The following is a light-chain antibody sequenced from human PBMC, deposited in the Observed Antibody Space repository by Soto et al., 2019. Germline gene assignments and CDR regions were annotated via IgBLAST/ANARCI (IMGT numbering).Light chain of an antibody. J-gene: IGKJ1*01. CDR3: MQGAHGPPWT. CDR1: QTLVSSDGNTY. CDR2: KVS. V-gene: IGKV2-30*01. Sequence: DVVMTQSPLSLPVTLGQPASISCKSSQTLVSSDGNTYLNWFQQRPGQSPRRLIYKVSNRDSGVPDRFSGSGSVTDFTLKISRVEAEDVGTSYGMQGAHGPPWTFGQGTKVEIK.